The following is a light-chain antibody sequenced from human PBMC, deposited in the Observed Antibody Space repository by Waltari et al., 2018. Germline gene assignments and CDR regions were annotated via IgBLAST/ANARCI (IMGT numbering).Light chain of an antibody. CDR1: QSVTRN. CDR2: DAS. J-gene: IGKJ1*01. V-gene: IGKV3-20*01. Sequence: EIVLTQSPPTLPSSPGGEAALFCRASQSVTRNLAWYQQKPGQGPRLLIYDASSRTTGIPDRFSGSGYGTDFTLTISSLEPEDFAVYYCQKHGSLPGTFGQGTKVEIK. CDR3: QKHGSLPGT.